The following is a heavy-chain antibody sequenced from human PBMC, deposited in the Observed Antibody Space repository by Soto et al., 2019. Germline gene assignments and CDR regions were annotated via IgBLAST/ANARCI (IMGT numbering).Heavy chain of an antibody. J-gene: IGHJ4*02. Sequence: QMQVVESGGGVVQPGRSLRLSCAASGFTFSSYAMHWVRQAPGKGLEWVAVISYDGINKYYADSVRGRFTISRDSSTNTLYLQMNSLRAADTAVYYCGRCTSTSCHLGSDYWGQGTLVTVSS. CDR3: GRCTSTSCHLGSDY. CDR2: ISYDGINK. V-gene: IGHV3-30-3*01. CDR1: GFTFSSYA. D-gene: IGHD2-2*01.